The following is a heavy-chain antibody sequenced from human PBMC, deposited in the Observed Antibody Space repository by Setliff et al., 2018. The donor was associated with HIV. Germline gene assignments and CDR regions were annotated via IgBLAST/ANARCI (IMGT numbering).Heavy chain of an antibody. CDR2: IRSKAYTYAT. J-gene: IGHJ4*02. Sequence: GGSLRLSCAASGFSFSGSAVHWVRQASGKGLEWVGRIRSKAYTYATAYAATVNGRFTMSRDDSKNTAYLQMNSLRVEDTAIYYCAKAPGWLFLSHYWGQGTLVTVSS. V-gene: IGHV3-73*01. CDR3: AKAPGWLFLSHY. CDR1: GFSFSGSA. D-gene: IGHD3-22*01.